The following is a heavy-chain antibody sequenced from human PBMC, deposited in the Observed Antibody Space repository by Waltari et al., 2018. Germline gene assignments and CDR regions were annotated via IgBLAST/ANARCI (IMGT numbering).Heavy chain of an antibody. CDR1: GYTFTSYA. CDR3: ARGSSGWTIFGVVVPHALDY. D-gene: IGHD3-3*01. J-gene: IGHJ4*02. Sequence: QVQLVQSGAEVKKPGASVKVSCKASGYTFTSYAMHWVRQAPGQRLEWMGWINAGNGNTKYSQEFQGRVTITRDTSASTAYMELSSLRSEDMAVYYCARGSSGWTIFGVVVPHALDYWGQGTLVTVSS. CDR2: INAGNGNT. V-gene: IGHV1-3*03.